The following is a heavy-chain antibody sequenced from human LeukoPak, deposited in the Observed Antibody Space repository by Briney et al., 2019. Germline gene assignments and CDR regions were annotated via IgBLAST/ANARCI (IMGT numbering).Heavy chain of an antibody. Sequence: ASVKVSCKASGYTFTSYGISWVRQAPGQGLEWMGWISAYNGNTNYAQKLQDRVTMTTDTSTSTAYMELRSLRSDDTAVYYCARDLRSSGRGPYFDYWGQGTLVTVSS. CDR3: ARDLRSSGRGPYFDY. V-gene: IGHV1-18*01. CDR1: GYTFTSYG. D-gene: IGHD6-19*01. J-gene: IGHJ4*02. CDR2: ISAYNGNT.